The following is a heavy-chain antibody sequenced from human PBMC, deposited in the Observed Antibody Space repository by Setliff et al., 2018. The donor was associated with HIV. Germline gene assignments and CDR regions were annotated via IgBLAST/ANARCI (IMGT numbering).Heavy chain of an antibody. V-gene: IGHV1-2*06. J-gene: IGHJ4*01. CDR1: GYMFGGFH. D-gene: IGHD3-22*01. CDR2: INPNSGGT. Sequence: ASVKVSCKASGYMFGGFHMHWVRQAAGQGLEWMGRINPNSGGTNYAQKFQGRVTMTRDTSISTVYMELSRLRSDDTAVYYFTRGDSSGYFEYWGHGTLVTVSS. CDR3: TRGDSSGYFEY.